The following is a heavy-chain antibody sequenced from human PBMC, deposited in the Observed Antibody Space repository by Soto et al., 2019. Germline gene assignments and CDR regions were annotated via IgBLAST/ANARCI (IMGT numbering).Heavy chain of an antibody. CDR2: ISGFNGNT. CDR1: GYTFNFYG. CDR3: ARIGVSAGHESPDFDS. D-gene: IGHD3-16*01. V-gene: IGHV1-18*01. J-gene: IGHJ4*02. Sequence: ASVKVSCPASGYTFNFYGITWVRQAPGQGLEWMGWISGFNGNTNYAADLQGRVTMTTDTSTSTAYMELRGLRSDDTAVYYCARIGVSAGHESPDFDSWGQGTLVTVSS.